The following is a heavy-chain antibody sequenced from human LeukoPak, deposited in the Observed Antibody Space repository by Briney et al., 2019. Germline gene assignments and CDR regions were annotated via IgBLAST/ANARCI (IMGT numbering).Heavy chain of an antibody. Sequence: GGSLRLSCAASGFTFSSYAMSWVRQAPGQGLEWVSAISRAGDVTYYADSVKGRFTISRDNSKNTLYLQMNSLRAEGTGVYYCSEVGESGAVDIWGQGTMVTVSS. CDR2: ISRAGDVT. J-gene: IGHJ3*02. V-gene: IGHV3-23*01. D-gene: IGHD1-26*01. CDR1: GFTFSSYA. CDR3: SEVGESGAVDI.